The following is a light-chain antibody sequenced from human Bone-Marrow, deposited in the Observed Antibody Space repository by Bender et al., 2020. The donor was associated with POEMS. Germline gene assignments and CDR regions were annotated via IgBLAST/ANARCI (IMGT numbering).Light chain of an antibody. CDR2: EGT. CDR1: SSDLGRYDL. V-gene: IGLV2-23*01. CDR3: CSYAGSSTLV. J-gene: IGLJ2*01. Sequence: QSALTQPRSVSGSPGQSITISCTGTSSDLGRYDLVSWYQQHPGKAPKLIIYEGTERPSGVSNRFSASKSGNTAFLTISGLQAEDEADYYCCSYAGSSTLVFGGGTKLTVL.